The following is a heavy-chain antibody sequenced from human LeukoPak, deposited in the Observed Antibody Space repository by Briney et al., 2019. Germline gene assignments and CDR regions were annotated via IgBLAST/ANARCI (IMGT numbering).Heavy chain of an antibody. CDR1: GYTFTGYY. Sequence: ASVKGSCKASGYTFTGYYMHWVRQAPGQGLEWMGWINPNSGGTNYAQKFQGRVTMTRDTSISTAYMELSRLRSDDTAVYYCARERDIVVVTAISWYFDLWGRGTLVTVSS. D-gene: IGHD2-21*02. CDR3: ARERDIVVVTAISWYFDL. V-gene: IGHV1-2*02. J-gene: IGHJ2*01. CDR2: INPNSGGT.